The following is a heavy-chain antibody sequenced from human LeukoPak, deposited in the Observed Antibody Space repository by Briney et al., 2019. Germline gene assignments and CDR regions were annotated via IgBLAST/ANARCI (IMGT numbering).Heavy chain of an antibody. CDR1: GFTFSSYG. CDR2: IWYDGSNK. Sequence: PGGSLRLSCAASGFTFSSYGMHWVRQAPGKGLEWVAVIWYDGSNKYYADSVKGRFTISRDNSKNTLYLQMNSLRAEDTAVYYCAKAPVVLDGAFDIWGQGTMVTVS. J-gene: IGHJ3*02. V-gene: IGHV3-33*06. D-gene: IGHD2-15*01. CDR3: AKAPVVLDGAFDI.